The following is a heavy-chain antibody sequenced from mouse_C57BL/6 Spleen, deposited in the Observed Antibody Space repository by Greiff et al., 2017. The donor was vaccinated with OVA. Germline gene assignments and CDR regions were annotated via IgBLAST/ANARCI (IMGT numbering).Heavy chain of an antibody. V-gene: IGHV1-59*01. CDR1: GYTFTSYW. CDR3: ARGGGWLLRGYFDV. Sequence: QVQLQQPGAELVRPGTSVKLSCKASGYTFTSYWMHWVKQRPGQGLEWIGVIDPSDSYTNYNQKFKGKATLTVDTSSSTAYMQLSSLTSEDSAVYYCARGGGWLLRGYFDVWGTGTTVTVSS. D-gene: IGHD2-3*01. CDR2: IDPSDSYT. J-gene: IGHJ1*03.